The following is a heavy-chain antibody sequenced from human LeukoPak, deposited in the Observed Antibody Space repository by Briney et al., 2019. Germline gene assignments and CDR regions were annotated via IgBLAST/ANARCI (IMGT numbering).Heavy chain of an antibody. CDR2: IGSDPSHT. Sequence: GGSLRLSCVASGFPFSSVGMNWVRQAPGKGLEWVSYIGSDPSHTYYADSVRGRFTISRDNAKHSLYLQMDNLRTEDTAMYYCARDPDYYDSRVVDFWGQGTRVTVSS. CDR3: ARDPDYYDSRVVDF. J-gene: IGHJ4*02. D-gene: IGHD3-22*01. CDR1: GFPFSSVG. V-gene: IGHV3-21*01.